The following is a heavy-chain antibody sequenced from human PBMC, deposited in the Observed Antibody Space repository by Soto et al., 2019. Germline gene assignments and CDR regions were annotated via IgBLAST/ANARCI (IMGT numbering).Heavy chain of an antibody. CDR1: GGTFRNYP. CDR2: IFPLTDIP. V-gene: IGHV1-69*02. D-gene: IGHD1-1*01. CDR3: ARSTLVVLNYFES. J-gene: IGHJ4*02. Sequence: QVQLVQSGTEVKKPGSSVKVSCKASGGTFRNYPINWVRQAPGQGLEWMGSIFPLTDIPDYAQNFQARLTISADKSTSTAYTELSGLTSDDTAMYFCARSTLVVLNYFESWGQGTLVTVSS.